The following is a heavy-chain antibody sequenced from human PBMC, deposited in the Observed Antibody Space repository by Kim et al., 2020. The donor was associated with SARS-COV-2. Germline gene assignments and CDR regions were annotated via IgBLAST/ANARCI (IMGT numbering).Heavy chain of an antibody. D-gene: IGHD4-17*01. Sequence: GGSLRLSCAASGFTVSSNYMSWVRQAPGKGLEWVSVIYSGGSTYYADSVKGRFTISRDNSKNTLYLQMNSLRAEDTAVYYCARVKPTTVTDWFDPWGQGTLVTVSS. J-gene: IGHJ5*02. CDR2: IYSGGST. CDR3: ARVKPTTVTDWFDP. V-gene: IGHV3-53*01. CDR1: GFTVSSNY.